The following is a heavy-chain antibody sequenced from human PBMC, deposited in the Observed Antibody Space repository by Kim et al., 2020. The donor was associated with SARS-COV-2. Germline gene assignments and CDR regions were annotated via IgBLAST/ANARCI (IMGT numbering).Heavy chain of an antibody. V-gene: IGHV5-51*01. Sequence: GESLKISCKGSGYSFTSYWIGWVRQMPGKGLEWMGIIYPGDSDTRYSPSFQGQVTISADKSISTAYLQWSSLKASDTAMYYCARHGDDSSGLWGDLDDYWGQGTLVTVSS. CDR3: ARHGDDSSGLWGDLDDY. CDR1: GYSFTSYW. J-gene: IGHJ4*02. CDR2: IYPGDSDT. D-gene: IGHD3-22*01.